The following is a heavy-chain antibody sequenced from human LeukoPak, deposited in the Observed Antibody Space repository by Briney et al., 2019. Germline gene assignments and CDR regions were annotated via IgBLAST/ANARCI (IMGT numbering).Heavy chain of an antibody. CDR3: AKLMVVVRGAFDI. D-gene: IGHD2-15*01. CDR1: GGSISSYY. CDR2: IYYSGST. V-gene: IGHV4-59*08. Sequence: PSETLSLTCTVSGGSISSYYWSWIRQPPGKGLEWIGYIYYSGSTNYNPSLKSRVTISVDTSKNQFSLKLSSVTAADTAVYYCAKLMVVVRGAFDIWGQGTMVTVSS. J-gene: IGHJ3*02.